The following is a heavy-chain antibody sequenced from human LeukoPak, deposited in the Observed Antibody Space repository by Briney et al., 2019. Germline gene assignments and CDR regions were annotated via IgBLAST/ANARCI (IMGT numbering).Heavy chain of an antibody. CDR2: IKQDGSEK. V-gene: IGHV3-7*01. D-gene: IGHD2-2*03. Sequence: PAGGSLRLSCAASGFTYSSYWMSWLRQPPEKGLECVANIKQDGSEKYYVVSVKRRFTISRDNAKNSLYLQMKSLRAEDTAVYYCARDGGYCSSTSCFYFDYWGQGTLVTVSS. CDR3: ARDGGYCSSTSCFYFDY. J-gene: IGHJ4*02. CDR1: GFTYSSYW.